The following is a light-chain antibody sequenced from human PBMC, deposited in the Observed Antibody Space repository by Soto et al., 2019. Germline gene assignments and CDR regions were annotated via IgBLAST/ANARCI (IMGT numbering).Light chain of an antibody. CDR3: SSYTTSNTRQIV. V-gene: IGLV2-14*03. J-gene: IGLJ1*01. Sequence: QFALTQPASVPGSPGQSIPISCTGTSSDVGGYNYVSWYQHHPGKAPKLMIYDVSNRPSGVSNRFSGSKSGNTASLTISGLQPEEEADYYCSSYTTSNTRQIVFGTGTKVTVL. CDR1: SSDVGGYNY. CDR2: DVS.